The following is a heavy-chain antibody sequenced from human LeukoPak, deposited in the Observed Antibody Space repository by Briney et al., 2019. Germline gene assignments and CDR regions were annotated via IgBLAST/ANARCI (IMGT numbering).Heavy chain of an antibody. V-gene: IGHV3-23*01. Sequence: GGSLRLSCAASGFTFSSYAMTWVRQAPGKGLEWVSASTGSGGTTYYADSVKGRFTISRDNSKNTLYLQMNSLRAEDTAVYYCAKARNYYDSSGYRDYWGQGTLVTVSS. D-gene: IGHD3-22*01. CDR2: STGSGGTT. CDR1: GFTFSSYA. CDR3: AKARNYYDSSGYRDY. J-gene: IGHJ4*02.